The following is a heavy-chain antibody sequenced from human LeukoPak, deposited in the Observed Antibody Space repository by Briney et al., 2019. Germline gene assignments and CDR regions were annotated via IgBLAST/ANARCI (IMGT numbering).Heavy chain of an antibody. CDR2: IKEDGSER. CDR3: VRERGPFDAFDI. Sequence: GGSLRLSCAASGFMFSSNWMSWVRLAPGKGLEWVASIKEDGSERQYVDSVKGRFSISRDNTKGSLFLQLNSLRAEDTAVYYCVRERGPFDAFDIWGQGTMVTVSS. CDR1: GFMFSSNW. V-gene: IGHV3-7*03. J-gene: IGHJ3*02.